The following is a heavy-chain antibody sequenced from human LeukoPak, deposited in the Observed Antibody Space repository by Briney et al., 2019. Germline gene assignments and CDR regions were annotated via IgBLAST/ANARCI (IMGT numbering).Heavy chain of an antibody. CDR3: TTAQIGLGYSYGEMDY. D-gene: IGHD5-18*01. Sequence: SVKVSCKASGGTFSNYAISWVRQAPGQGLEWMGGIIPIFGTPNYAQKFQGRVTITTDESTRTAYLEVSSLRSEDTAVYYCTTAQIGLGYSYGEMDYWGQGTLVTVSS. CDR1: GGTFSNYA. CDR2: IIPIFGTP. V-gene: IGHV1-69*05. J-gene: IGHJ4*02.